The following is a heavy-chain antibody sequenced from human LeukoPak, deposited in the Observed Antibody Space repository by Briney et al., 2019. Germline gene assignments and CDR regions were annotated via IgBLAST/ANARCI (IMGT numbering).Heavy chain of an antibody. J-gene: IGHJ5*02. CDR3: AKERVLLWFGSQDGFDP. D-gene: IGHD3-10*01. CDR2: ISTSGSTI. CDR1: GFTFSDYY. Sequence: GGSLRLTCTSSGFTFSDYYMSWIRQAPGKGLEWVSYISTSGSTIYYTDSVKGRFTISRDNAKNSLYLQMNSLRAEDTAVYYCAKERVLLWFGSQDGFDPWGQGTLVTVSS. V-gene: IGHV3-11*04.